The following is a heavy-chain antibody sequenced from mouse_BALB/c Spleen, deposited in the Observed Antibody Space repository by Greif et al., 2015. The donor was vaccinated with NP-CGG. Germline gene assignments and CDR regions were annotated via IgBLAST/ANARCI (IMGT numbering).Heavy chain of an antibody. Sequence: EVKVEESGGGLVKPGGSLKLSCAASGFTFSSYTMSWVRQTPEKRLEWVATISSGGSYTYYPDSVKGRFTISRDNAKNTLYLQMSSLKSEDTAMYYCTRGRGNYDFDYWGQGTTLTVSS. V-gene: IGHV5-6-4*01. CDR3: TRGRGNYDFDY. J-gene: IGHJ2*01. CDR1: GFTFSSYT. CDR2: ISSGGSYT. D-gene: IGHD2-1*01.